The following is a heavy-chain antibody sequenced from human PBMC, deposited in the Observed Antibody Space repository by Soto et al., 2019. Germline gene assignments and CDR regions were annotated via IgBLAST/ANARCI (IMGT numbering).Heavy chain of an antibody. D-gene: IGHD6-13*01. J-gene: IGHJ4*02. V-gene: IGHV4-34*01. CDR1: GGSLSGYY. CDR3: YERTSSAVN. Sequence: SETLSLTCAVYGGSLSGYYWSWIRQPPGKGLEWIGEINHSGSTNYNPPLKSRVTISVDTSKNQFSLKLSSVTAADTAVYYCYERTSSAVNWGQGTLVTVSS. CDR2: INHSGST.